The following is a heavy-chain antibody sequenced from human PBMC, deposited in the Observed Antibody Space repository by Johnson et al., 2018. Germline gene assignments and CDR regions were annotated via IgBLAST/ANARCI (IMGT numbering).Heavy chain of an antibody. D-gene: IGHD5-18*01. CDR3: IRVGGFSYGYAFDI. J-gene: IGHJ3*02. V-gene: IGHV3-74*03. CDR2: ITGDGSGT. Sequence: VQLVESGGGLVQPGGSLRLSCAASGFTFSSYWMHWVRQAPGKGLVWVSRITGDGSGTTYADSVQGRFTISRDNAKNTLYLQMDSLRAEDTAVYYFIRVGGFSYGYAFDIWGQGTMVTVSS. CDR1: GFTFSSYW.